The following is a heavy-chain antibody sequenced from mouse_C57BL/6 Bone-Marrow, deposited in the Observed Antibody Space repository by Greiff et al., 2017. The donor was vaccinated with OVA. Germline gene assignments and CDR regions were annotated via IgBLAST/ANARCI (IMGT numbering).Heavy chain of an antibody. CDR3: ARGYGSSYGFDY. V-gene: IGHV1-55*01. D-gene: IGHD1-1*01. CDR2: IYPGSGST. Sequence: QVQLQQPGAELVKPGASVKMSCKASGYTFTSYWITWVKQRPGQGLEWIGDIYPGSGSTNYNEKFKSKATLTVDTSSSTAYMQLSSLTSADSAVYYCARGYGSSYGFDYWGQGTTLTVSS. CDR1: GYTFTSYW. J-gene: IGHJ2*01.